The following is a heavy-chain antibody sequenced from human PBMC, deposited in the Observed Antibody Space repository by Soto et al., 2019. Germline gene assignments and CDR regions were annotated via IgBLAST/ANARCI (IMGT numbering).Heavy chain of an antibody. D-gene: IGHD3-3*01. CDR1: SGSIRSDDYF. CDR2: IHNSGVK. Sequence: SETLSLTCTVSSGSIRSDDYFWTSIRQPPGKGLEWIGYIHNSGVKYYSPSLQSRVTVPLDTSKNQFSLTLSSVTAADTAVYYCVRAKYYDLWRIEYWGQGTLVTVSS. CDR3: VRAKYYDLWRIEY. V-gene: IGHV4-30-4*01. J-gene: IGHJ4*02.